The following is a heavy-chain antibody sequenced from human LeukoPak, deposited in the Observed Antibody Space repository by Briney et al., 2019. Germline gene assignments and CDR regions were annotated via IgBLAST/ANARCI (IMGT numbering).Heavy chain of an antibody. J-gene: IGHJ4*02. Sequence: PGGSLRLSCAASGFTFTSYWMSWVRQAPGKGLEWVANIKQDGSEKYYVDSVKGRFTISRDNAKNSLYLQMNSLRAEDTAVYYCARVAVVGGGSGGYYPLYFAYWGQGSLVTVSS. D-gene: IGHD3-10*01. V-gene: IGHV3-7*05. CDR1: GFTFTSYW. CDR3: ARVAVVGGGSGGYYPLYFAY. CDR2: IKQDGSEK.